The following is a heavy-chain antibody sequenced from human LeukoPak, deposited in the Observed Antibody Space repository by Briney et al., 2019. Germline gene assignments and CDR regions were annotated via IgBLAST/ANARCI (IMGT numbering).Heavy chain of an antibody. CDR3: ARLLFRVGSELDY. Sequence: GESLKISCKASGYSFSSYWVAWVRQMPGKGLEWMGIIYPGDSDTRYSPSFQGQVTISADKSISTAYLQWSSLKASDTAMYYCARLLFRVGSELDYWGQGTLVTVSS. V-gene: IGHV5-51*01. CDR1: GYSFSSYW. CDR2: IYPGDSDT. D-gene: IGHD2-21*02. J-gene: IGHJ4*02.